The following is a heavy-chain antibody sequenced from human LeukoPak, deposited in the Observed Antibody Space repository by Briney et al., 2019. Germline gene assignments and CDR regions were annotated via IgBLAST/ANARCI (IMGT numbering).Heavy chain of an antibody. CDR2: ININSGGT. CDR3: ARCTVMTPCYYYYGMDV. V-gene: IGHV1-2*02. Sequence: GASVTVSFTCSGYTFTVYYMHWGRQAPGQGDEWMGWININSGGTNYAQKFQFRVTMTRNTSISTAYMELSRLRSDYTAVYYCARCTVMTPCYYYYGMDVWGQGTTVTVSS. CDR1: GYTFTVYY. J-gene: IGHJ6*02. D-gene: IGHD2-2*01.